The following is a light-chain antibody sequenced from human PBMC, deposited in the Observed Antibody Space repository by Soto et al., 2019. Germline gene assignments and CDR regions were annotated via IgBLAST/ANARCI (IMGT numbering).Light chain of an antibody. J-gene: IGKJ2*01. CDR1: QSVSNSN. CDR3: QQYGSSPRT. Sequence: EIVLTQSPGTLSLSPGERATLSCRASQSVSNSNLAWYQQKPGQAPRLLISGASSRATGIPDRFSGSGSGTDFTLPINRLEPEDFAVYYCQQYGSSPRTFGQGTKLEIK. CDR2: GAS. V-gene: IGKV3-20*01.